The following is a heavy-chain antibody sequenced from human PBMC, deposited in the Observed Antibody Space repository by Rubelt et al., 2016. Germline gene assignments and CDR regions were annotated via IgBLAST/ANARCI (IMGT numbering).Heavy chain of an antibody. D-gene: IGHD6-19*01. CDR3: ATGQYSSGCDY. V-gene: IGHV1-24*01. Sequence: QVQLVQSGAEVKKPGASVKVSCKVSGYTFTELSMHWVRQAPGQGLEWTGGFDPEDGETIYAQRFQGRITMTEDTSTDTAYIALSSLRSEDTAVYYCATGQYSSGCDYWGQGTLVTVSS. CDR1: GYTFTELS. CDR2: FDPEDGET. J-gene: IGHJ4*02.